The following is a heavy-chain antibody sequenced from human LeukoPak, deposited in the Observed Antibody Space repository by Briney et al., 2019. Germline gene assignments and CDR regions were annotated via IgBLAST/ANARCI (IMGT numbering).Heavy chain of an antibody. J-gene: IGHJ4*02. V-gene: IGHV3-48*03. D-gene: IGHD3-22*01. CDR2: ISSSGSTI. CDR1: GFTFSSYE. Sequence: GGSLRLPCAASGFTFSSYEMNWVRQAPGKGLEWVSYISSSGSTIYYADSVKGRFTISRDNAKNSLYLQMNSLRAEDTAVYYCARGVYDSSGYYFFDYWGQGTLVTVSS. CDR3: ARGVYDSSGYYFFDY.